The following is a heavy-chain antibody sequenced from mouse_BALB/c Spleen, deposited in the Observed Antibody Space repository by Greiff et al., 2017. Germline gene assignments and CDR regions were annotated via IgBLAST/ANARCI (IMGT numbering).Heavy chain of an antibody. CDR1: GYSITSGYY. J-gene: IGHJ2*01. Sequence: ESGPGLVKPSQSLSLTCSVTGYSITSGYYWNWIRQFPGNKLEWMGYISYDGSNNYNPSLKNRISITRDTSKNQFFLKLNTVTTEETATYYCARDGSNYVESTYYFDYWGQGTTLTVSS. CDR3: ARDGSNYVESTYYFDY. V-gene: IGHV3-6*02. CDR2: ISYDGSN. D-gene: IGHD1-1*01.